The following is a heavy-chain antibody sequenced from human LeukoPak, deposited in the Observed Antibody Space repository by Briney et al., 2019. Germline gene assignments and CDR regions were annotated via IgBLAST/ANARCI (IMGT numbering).Heavy chain of an antibody. J-gene: IGHJ6*03. CDR3: ARNGGYCSSTSCYRGYDYYYYMDV. Sequence: SETLSLTCTVSGGSISSYYWSWIRQPPGKGLEWIGYIYYSGSTNYNPSLKSRVTISVDTSKNQFSLKLSSVTAADTAVYYCARNGGYCSSTSCYRGYDYYYYMDVWGKGTTVTVSS. D-gene: IGHD2-2*01. V-gene: IGHV4-59*01. CDR2: IYYSGST. CDR1: GGSISSYY.